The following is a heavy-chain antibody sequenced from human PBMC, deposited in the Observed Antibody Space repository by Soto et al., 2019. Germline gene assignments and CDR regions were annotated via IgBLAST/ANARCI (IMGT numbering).Heavy chain of an antibody. Sequence: SETLSLTCTFSGGSISSGGYYWSWIRQHPGKGLEWIGYTYYSGSTYYNPSLKSRVTISVDTSKNQFSLKLSSVTAADTAVYYCARDRSSWSDAFDIWGQGTMVTVSS. V-gene: IGHV4-31*02. CDR3: ARDRSSWSDAFDI. CDR2: TYYSGST. CDR1: GGSISSGGYY. J-gene: IGHJ3*02. D-gene: IGHD6-13*01.